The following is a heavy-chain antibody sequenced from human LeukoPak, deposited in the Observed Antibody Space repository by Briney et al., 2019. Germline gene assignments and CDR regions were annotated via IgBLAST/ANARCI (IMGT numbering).Heavy chain of an antibody. CDR2: IIPSGGST. CDR1: GYTFTSYY. Sequence: ASVKVSCKASGYTFTSYYIHWVRQASGQGLEWMGRIIPSGGSTSYAQKFQGRVTMTRDTSTSTVYMELSSLRSDDTAVYYCARSDYDDYWGQGTLVTVSS. V-gene: IGHV1-46*01. J-gene: IGHJ4*02. CDR3: ARSDYDDY.